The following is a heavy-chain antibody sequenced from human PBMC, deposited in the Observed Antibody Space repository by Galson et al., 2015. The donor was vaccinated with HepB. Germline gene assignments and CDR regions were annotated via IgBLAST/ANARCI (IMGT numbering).Heavy chain of an antibody. V-gene: IGHV1-2*06. J-gene: IGHJ5*02. CDR3: ARSILTIFGVDLGAANWFDP. Sequence: SVKVSCKASGYTFTGYYMHWVRQAPGQGLEWMGRINPNSGGTNYAQKFQGRVTMTRDTSISTAYMELSRLRSDDTAVHYCARSILTIFGVDLGAANWFDPWGQGTLVTVSS. CDR2: INPNSGGT. CDR1: GYTFTGYY. D-gene: IGHD3-3*01.